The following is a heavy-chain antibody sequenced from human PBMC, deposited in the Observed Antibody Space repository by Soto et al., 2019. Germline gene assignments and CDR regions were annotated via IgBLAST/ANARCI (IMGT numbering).Heavy chain of an antibody. J-gene: IGHJ5*02. D-gene: IGHD5-12*01. CDR3: AREWMSLKNWFDP. Sequence: PAQTLSLTCAISGDSVSSNSAAWNCIRQSPSRGLEWLGRTYYRSRWYNDYAESVRSRITINADTSKNQFSLQLNSVTPEDTAVYYCAREWMSLKNWFDPWGQGTLVTVSS. V-gene: IGHV6-1*01. CDR1: GDSVSSNSAA. CDR2: TYYRSRWYN.